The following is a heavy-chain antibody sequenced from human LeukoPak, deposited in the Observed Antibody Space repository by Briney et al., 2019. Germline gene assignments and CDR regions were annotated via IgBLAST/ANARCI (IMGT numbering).Heavy chain of an antibody. CDR1: GGSISSGDYY. V-gene: IGHV4-30-4*01. CDR3: ARAKVATDFDY. Sequence: SETLSLTCTVSGGSISSGDYYWSWIRQPPGKGLEWVGEIYHSGSTNYNPSLKSRVTISVDKSKNQFSLKLSSVTAADTAVYYCARAKVATDFDYWGQGTLVTVSS. D-gene: IGHD5-12*01. CDR2: IYHSGST. J-gene: IGHJ4*02.